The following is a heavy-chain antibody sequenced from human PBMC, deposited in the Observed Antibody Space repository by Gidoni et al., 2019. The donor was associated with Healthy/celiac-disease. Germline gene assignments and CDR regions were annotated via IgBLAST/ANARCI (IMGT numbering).Heavy chain of an antibody. CDR2: IIAIFGTA. CDR3: AREESAYSSGPGNY. Sequence: QVQLVQSGAEVKQPGSSVMVSCTASAGTFCSYPISWVRQAPGEGLEWMGGIIAIFGTANYAQKCQGRVTMTADESTSTAYMELSSLRSEDTAVYYCAREESAYSSGPGNYWGQGTLVTVSS. D-gene: IGHD6-19*01. J-gene: IGHJ4*02. CDR1: AGTFCSYP. V-gene: IGHV1-69*01.